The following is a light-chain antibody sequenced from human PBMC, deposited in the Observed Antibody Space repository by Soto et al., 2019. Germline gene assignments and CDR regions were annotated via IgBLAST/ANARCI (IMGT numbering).Light chain of an antibody. CDR3: QQLGSSPRWT. V-gene: IGKV3-20*01. CDR2: GAS. CDR1: QTVNNNY. Sequence: ESVLTQSPGTLSLSPGERATLSCRASQTVNNNYLAWYQQKPGQAPRLLIYGASSRATGIPDRFSGSGSGTDFTLTISRLEPEDFAVYYCQQLGSSPRWTFGQGTKVEIK. J-gene: IGKJ1*01.